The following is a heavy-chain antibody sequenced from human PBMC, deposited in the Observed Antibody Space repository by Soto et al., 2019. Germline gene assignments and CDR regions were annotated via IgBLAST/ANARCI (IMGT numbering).Heavy chain of an antibody. Sequence: QVQLQESGPGLVKPSETLSLTCTVSGGSISSYYWSWIRQPPGKGLEWIGYIYYSGSTNYNPSLKSRVTISVDTSKNQFSLKLSSVTAADTAVYYCARGYYGSGSYYRWGQGTLVTVSS. V-gene: IGHV4-59*08. CDR1: GGSISSYY. D-gene: IGHD3-10*01. CDR3: ARGYYGSGSYYR. J-gene: IGHJ4*02. CDR2: IYYSGST.